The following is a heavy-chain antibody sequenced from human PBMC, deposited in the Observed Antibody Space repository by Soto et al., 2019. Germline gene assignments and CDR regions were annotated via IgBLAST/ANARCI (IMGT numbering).Heavy chain of an antibody. Sequence: QVQLQESGPGLVKPSQTLSLTCTVSGGSISSGGYYWSWIRQHPGKGLEWIGYIYYSGSTYYNPSLKSRVTISVDTSKNQFALKLSSVTAADTAVYYCANYGALAYDSSGYYSHWGQGTLVTVSS. CDR1: GGSISSGGYY. V-gene: IGHV4-31*03. CDR3: ANYGALAYDSSGYYSH. J-gene: IGHJ4*02. CDR2: IYYSGST. D-gene: IGHD3-22*01.